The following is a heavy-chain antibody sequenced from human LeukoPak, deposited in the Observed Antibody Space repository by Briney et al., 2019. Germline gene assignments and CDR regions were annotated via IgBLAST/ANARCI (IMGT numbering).Heavy chain of an antibody. Sequence: ASVKVSCKVSGYTLTELSMHWVRQAPGKGLEWMGGFDPEDGETIYAQKFQGRVTMTEDTSTDTAYMELSSLRSEDTAVYYCATAVSEATTSGSDYWGQGTLVTVSS. V-gene: IGHV1-24*01. D-gene: IGHD1-26*01. CDR1: GYTLTELS. J-gene: IGHJ4*02. CDR2: FDPEDGET. CDR3: ATAVSEATTSGSDY.